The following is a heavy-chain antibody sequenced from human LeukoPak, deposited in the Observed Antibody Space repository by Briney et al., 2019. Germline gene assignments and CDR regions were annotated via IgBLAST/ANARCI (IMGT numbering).Heavy chain of an antibody. CDR2: IYWDDDK. J-gene: IGHJ4*02. CDR3: AHSRSLWSTPDY. CDR1: GFSLSTLGVG. V-gene: IGHV2-5*02. Sequence: NVSGPTLVKPPQTLTLTCTFSGFSLSTLGVGVCWIRQPPGKALEWLTLIYWDDDKRYSPSLKSRLTINKDTSKNQVVLTMTNMDPVDTATYYCAHSRSLWSTPDYWGQGTLVTVSS. D-gene: IGHD2-21*01.